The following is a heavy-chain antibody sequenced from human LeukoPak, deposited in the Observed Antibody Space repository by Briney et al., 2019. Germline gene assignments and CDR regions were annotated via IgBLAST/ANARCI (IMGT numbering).Heavy chain of an antibody. J-gene: IGHJ5*02. Sequence: GGSLRLSCAASGFTFSTYWMSWVRQAPGKGLEWVANIKQDGSEKYYVDSVKGRFTISRDNPKNSLYLQMNTLRPEDTAVYYCARSKAHLSTSWYGNWFDPWGQGTLVTVSS. CDR3: ARSKAHLSTSWYGNWFDP. V-gene: IGHV3-7*03. D-gene: IGHD2-2*01. CDR2: IKQDGSEK. CDR1: GFTFSTYW.